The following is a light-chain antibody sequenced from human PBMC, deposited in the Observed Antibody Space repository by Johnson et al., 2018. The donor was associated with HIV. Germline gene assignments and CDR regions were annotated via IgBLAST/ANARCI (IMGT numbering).Light chain of an antibody. CDR1: SSNIENNY. J-gene: IGLJ1*01. Sequence: TQPPSVSAAPGQRVTISCSGRSSNIENNYVSWYQQLPGAAPRLLIYENDKRPSGIPDRFSGSKSGTSVTLGITGLQAGDEADYYCGTWDSSLSANVFGTGTKVTVL. CDR2: END. V-gene: IGLV1-51*02. CDR3: GTWDSSLSANV.